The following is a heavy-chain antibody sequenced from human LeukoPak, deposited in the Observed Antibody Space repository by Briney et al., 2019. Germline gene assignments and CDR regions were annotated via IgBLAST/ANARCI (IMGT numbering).Heavy chain of an antibody. J-gene: IGHJ5*02. D-gene: IGHD6-6*01. CDR1: GGSISSYY. V-gene: IGHV4-59*08. CDR3: ARGPLYSSSFPVDP. CDR2: IYYSGST. Sequence: SETLSLTCTVSGGSISSYYWSWIRQPPGKGLEWIGYIYYSGSTNYNPSLKSRVTISVDTSKNQFSLKLSSVTAADTAVYYRARGPLYSSSFPVDPWGQGTLVTVSS.